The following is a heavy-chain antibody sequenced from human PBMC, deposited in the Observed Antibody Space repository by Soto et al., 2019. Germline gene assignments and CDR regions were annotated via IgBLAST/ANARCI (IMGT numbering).Heavy chain of an antibody. D-gene: IGHD6-6*01. Sequence: GGSLRLSCAASGFTVSSNYMSWVRQAPGKGLEWVSVIYSGGSTYYADSVKGRFTISRDKSKNTLYLQMNSLRAEDTAVYYCARASSSSLGNAYYYYYMDVWGKGTTVTVSS. CDR3: ARASSSSLGNAYYYYYMDV. CDR2: IYSGGST. V-gene: IGHV3-66*01. CDR1: GFTVSSNY. J-gene: IGHJ6*03.